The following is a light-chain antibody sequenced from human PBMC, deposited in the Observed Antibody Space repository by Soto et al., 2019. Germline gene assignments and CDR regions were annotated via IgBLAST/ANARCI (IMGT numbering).Light chain of an antibody. CDR2: DTS. J-gene: IGKJ1*01. Sequence: VLTQSPGTLSLSPGERATLSCRASQSLTNSFIAWYQQRPGQAPRLLIYDTSSRASGIPDRFSGSGSGTDFTLTISSLQSEDFAVYYCQQYNNWPQTFGQGTKVDI. V-gene: IGKV3-20*01. CDR1: QSLTNSF. CDR3: QQYNNWPQT.